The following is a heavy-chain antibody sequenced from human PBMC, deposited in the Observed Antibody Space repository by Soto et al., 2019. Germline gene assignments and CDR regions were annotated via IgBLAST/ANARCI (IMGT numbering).Heavy chain of an antibody. V-gene: IGHV3-21*01. CDR1: GFTFSSYS. CDR2: ISSSSSYI. J-gene: IGHJ3*02. D-gene: IGHD3-9*01. CDR3: ATQVRRLRYFDWLPRDAFDI. Sequence: GGSLRLSCAASGFTFSSYSMNWVRQAPGKGLEWVSSISSSSSYIYYADSVKGRFTISRDNAKNSLYLQMNSLRAEDTAVYYCATQVRRLRYFDWLPRDAFDIWGQGTMVTVSS.